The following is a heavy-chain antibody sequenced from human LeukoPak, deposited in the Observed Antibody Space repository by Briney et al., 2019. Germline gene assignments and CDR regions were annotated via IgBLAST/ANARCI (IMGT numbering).Heavy chain of an antibody. Sequence: SETLSLTCTVSGGSISSYYWSWIRQPPGKGLEWIGYIYYSGSTNYKPSLKSRVTISVETSKNQFSLKLRSVTAADTAVYYCVRDPRNWNYFDYWGHGILVTVSS. CDR1: GGSISSYY. CDR3: VRDPRNWNYFDY. D-gene: IGHD1-20*01. V-gene: IGHV4-59*01. J-gene: IGHJ4*01. CDR2: IYYSGST.